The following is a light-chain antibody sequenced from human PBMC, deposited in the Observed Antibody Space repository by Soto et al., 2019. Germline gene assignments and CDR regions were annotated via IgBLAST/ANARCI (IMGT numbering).Light chain of an antibody. CDR2: GAS. CDR3: QQSFDTPRT. V-gene: IGKV1-39*01. Sequence: DIHMTQSPSSLSASLLDIVTITCXASRAIANYLNWYQQKPGKAPKLLIYGASSLQSGVPSHFSGSGSGTTFTLTISILQPEDFATYYCQQSFDTPRTFGQGTKVDIK. J-gene: IGKJ1*01. CDR1: RAIANY.